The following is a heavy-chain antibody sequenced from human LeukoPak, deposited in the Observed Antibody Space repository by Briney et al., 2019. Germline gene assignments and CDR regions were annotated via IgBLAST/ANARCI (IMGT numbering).Heavy chain of an antibody. CDR1: GSNFSSDS. CDR3: ARGRRIVVVLGTTRTHRDYYMDV. V-gene: IGHV3-21*01. D-gene: IGHD2-15*01. J-gene: IGHJ6*03. CDR2: ISSTSNYI. Sequence: GGSLRLSCAASGSNFSSDSMHWVRQAPGKGLEWVSSISSTSNYIYYADSVKGRFTISRDNTKNSMYLQMSSLRAEDTAVYYCARGRRIVVVLGTTRTHRDYYMDVWGKGTTVTVSS.